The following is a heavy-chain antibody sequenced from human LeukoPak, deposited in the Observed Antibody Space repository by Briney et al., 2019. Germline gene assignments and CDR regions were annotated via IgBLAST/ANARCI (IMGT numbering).Heavy chain of an antibody. J-gene: IGHJ4*02. D-gene: IGHD6-19*01. V-gene: IGHV3-30-3*01. CDR3: ARTFYNSGAGVPIYY. CDR1: GFTFSSYA. CDR2: ISYDGSNK. Sequence: PGGSLRLSCAASGFTFSSYAMHWVRQAPGKGLEWVTLISYDGSNKYYADSVKGRFTISRDNSKNTLYLQMNSLRAEDTAVYYCARTFYNSGAGVPIYYWGQGTLVTVSS.